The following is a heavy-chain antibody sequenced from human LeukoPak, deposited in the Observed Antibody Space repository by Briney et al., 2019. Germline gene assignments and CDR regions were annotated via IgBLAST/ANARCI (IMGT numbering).Heavy chain of an antibody. CDR3: ARGPKHYSSGLH. Sequence: SETLSLTCTVSGGSISSYYWSWIRQPPGKGLEWIGYIYYSGSTNYYPSLKSRVTISVDTSKSQFSLKLSSVTAADTAVYYCARGPKHYSSGLHWGQGTLVTASS. V-gene: IGHV4-59*01. J-gene: IGHJ4*02. CDR2: IYYSGST. CDR1: GGSISSYY. D-gene: IGHD6-19*01.